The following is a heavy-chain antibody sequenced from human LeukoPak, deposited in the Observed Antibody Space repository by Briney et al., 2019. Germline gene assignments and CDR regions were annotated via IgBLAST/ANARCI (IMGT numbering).Heavy chain of an antibody. D-gene: IGHD3-22*01. Sequence: SETLSLTCAVYGGSFSGYYWSWIRQPPGKGLEWIGEINHSGSTNYNPSLKSRVTISVDTSKNQFSLKLSSVTAADTAVYYCARGQKGIYDSSGRPGYFQHWGQGTLVTVSS. CDR3: ARGQKGIYDSSGRPGYFQH. CDR1: GGSFSGYY. J-gene: IGHJ1*01. CDR2: INHSGST. V-gene: IGHV4-34*01.